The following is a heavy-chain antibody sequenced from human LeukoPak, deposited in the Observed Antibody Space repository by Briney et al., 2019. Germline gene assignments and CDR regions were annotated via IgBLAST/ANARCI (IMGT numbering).Heavy chain of an antibody. Sequence: GGSLRPSTAASGFSYSDYYITCVRQAPGRGLEWVSYINGRSSNIYYADTVKGRFTISRDNSKNSLYLHMNSLRVDDTAVYYCASQVGAASDHWGQGSLVTVSS. CDR3: ASQVGAASDH. CDR1: GFSYSDYY. J-gene: IGHJ1*01. CDR2: INGRSSNI. V-gene: IGHV3-11*01. D-gene: IGHD1-26*01.